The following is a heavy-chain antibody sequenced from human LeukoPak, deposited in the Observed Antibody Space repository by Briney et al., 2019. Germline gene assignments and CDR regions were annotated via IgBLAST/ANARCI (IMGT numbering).Heavy chain of an antibody. CDR2: ISYDGSNK. CDR1: GFTFSSYG. CDR3: AKEPVGSGSYYGYFDY. Sequence: PGRSLRLSCAASGFTFSSYGMHWVRQAPGKGLEWVAVISYDGSNKNYADSVKGRFTISRDNSKNTLYLQMNSLRAEDTAVYYCAKEPVGSGSYYGYFDYWGQGTLVTVSS. J-gene: IGHJ4*02. D-gene: IGHD3-10*01. V-gene: IGHV3-30*18.